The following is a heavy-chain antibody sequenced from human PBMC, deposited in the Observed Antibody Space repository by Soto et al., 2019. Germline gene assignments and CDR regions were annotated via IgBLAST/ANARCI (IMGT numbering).Heavy chain of an antibody. V-gene: IGHV1-2*04. D-gene: IGHD2-2*01. CDR2: INPNSGGT. J-gene: IGHJ3*02. CDR3: AREPQYCSSTSCYALGAFDI. CDR1: GYTFTGYY. Sequence: ASVKVSCKASGYTFTGYYMHWVRQAPGQGLEWMGWINPNSGGTNYAQKFQGWVTMTRDTSISTAYMELSRLRSDDTAVYYCAREPQYCSSTSCYALGAFDIWGQGTMVTVSS.